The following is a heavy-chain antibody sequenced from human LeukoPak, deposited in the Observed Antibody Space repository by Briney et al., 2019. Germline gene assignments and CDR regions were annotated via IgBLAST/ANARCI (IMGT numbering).Heavy chain of an antibody. CDR3: ARSVRGYCSSTSCYPVWYFDL. D-gene: IGHD2-2*01. Sequence: SETLSLTCTVSGGSISSYYWSWIRQPAGKGLEWIGRIYTSGSTNYNPSLKSRVTMSVDTSKSQFSLKLSSVTAADTAVYYCARSVRGYCSSTSCYPVWYFDLWGRGTLVTVPS. V-gene: IGHV4-4*07. J-gene: IGHJ2*01. CDR1: GGSISSYY. CDR2: IYTSGST.